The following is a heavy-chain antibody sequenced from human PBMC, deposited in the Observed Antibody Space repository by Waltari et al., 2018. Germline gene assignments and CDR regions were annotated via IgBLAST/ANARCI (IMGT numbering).Heavy chain of an antibody. CDR2: IKSKTDGGTT. J-gene: IGHJ4*02. V-gene: IGHV3-15*01. CDR1: GFTFSNAW. Sequence: EVQLVESGGGLVKPGGSLRLSCAASGFTFSNAWMSWVRQAPGKGLEWVGRIKSKTDGGTTDYAAPVKGRFTISRDDSKNTLYLQMNSLKTEDTAVYYCAKVARGYYFDYWGQGTLVTVSS. D-gene: IGHD3-10*01. CDR3: AKVARGYYFDY.